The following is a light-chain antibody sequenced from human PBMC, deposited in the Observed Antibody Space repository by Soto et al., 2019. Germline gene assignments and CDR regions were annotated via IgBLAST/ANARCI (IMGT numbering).Light chain of an antibody. CDR2: GAS. V-gene: IGKV3-20*01. J-gene: IGKJ3*01. Sequence: EVVLTQSPGPLYLSPGERATLSCRASQTVSSAYLAWYQQRPGQTPRLLIFGASNRATAIPDRFSGSGSGTDFTVAISRLEPEDFAVYYCQQDGGSPGVTFGAGTKVDIK. CDR3: QQDGGSPGVT. CDR1: QTVSSAY.